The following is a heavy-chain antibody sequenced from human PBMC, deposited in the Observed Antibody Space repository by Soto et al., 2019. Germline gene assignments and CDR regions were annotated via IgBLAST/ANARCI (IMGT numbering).Heavy chain of an antibody. J-gene: IGHJ4*02. D-gene: IGHD2-15*01. CDR3: AKDGYCSGGICYEAFDY. CDR2: ISASGTTT. Sequence: GGSLRLSCAASGFTFNSYAMSWVRQAPGKGLEWVSGISASGTTTYSADSVKGRFTISRDNSKNTLDLLMSSLRAEDTAVYYCAKDGYCSGGICYEAFDYWGQGTLVTVSS. CDR1: GFTFNSYA. V-gene: IGHV3-23*01.